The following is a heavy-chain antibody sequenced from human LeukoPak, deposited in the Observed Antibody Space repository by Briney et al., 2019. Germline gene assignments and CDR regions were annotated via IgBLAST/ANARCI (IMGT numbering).Heavy chain of an antibody. CDR2: INPSGGNT. CDR1: GYSFISYY. V-gene: IGHV1-46*01. J-gene: IGHJ4*02. CDR3: ARGAQTAVVGSLVDY. Sequence: ASVKVSCKASGYSFISYYVHWVRQAPGQGLEWLGTINPSGGNTKYAQKLQGRVSLTRNTSTSTVYLELNSLRSEDTADYFCARGAQTAVVGSLVDYWGQGTLVTVSS. D-gene: IGHD3-10*01.